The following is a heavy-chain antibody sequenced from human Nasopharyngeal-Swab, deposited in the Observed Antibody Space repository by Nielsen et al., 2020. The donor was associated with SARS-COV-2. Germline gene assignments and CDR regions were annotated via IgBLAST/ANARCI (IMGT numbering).Heavy chain of an antibody. J-gene: IGHJ4*01. CDR1: GFAFSDSY. Sequence: GESLKISCVASGFAFSDSYMSWFRQAPGKGLEWVSYISSSGTSTHYADSVKGRFTISRDNAKNSLYLQMNSLRAEDTAVYFCARSIAVATGLPGHWGHGTLVTVSS. D-gene: IGHD6-19*01. CDR3: ARSIAVATGLPGH. V-gene: IGHV3-11*04. CDR2: ISSSGTST.